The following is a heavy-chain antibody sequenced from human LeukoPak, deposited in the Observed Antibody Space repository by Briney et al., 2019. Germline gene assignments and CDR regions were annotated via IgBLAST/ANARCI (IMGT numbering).Heavy chain of an antibody. V-gene: IGHV3-21*01. CDR3: ARGGIAGRPVYYYYMDV. J-gene: IGHJ6*03. D-gene: IGHD6-6*01. CDR2: ISALSTYI. CDR1: GFTFSSYT. Sequence: GGSLRLSCAASGFTFSSYTIHWVRQAPGKGLEWVSSISALSTYISYADSVKGRFTISRDNVEKSAYLELSGPTAHDTAIYYCARGGIAGRPVYYYYMDVWGKGTTVTVSS.